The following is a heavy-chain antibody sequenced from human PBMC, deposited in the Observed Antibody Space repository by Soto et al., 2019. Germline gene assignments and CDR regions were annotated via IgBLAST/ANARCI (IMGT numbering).Heavy chain of an antibody. J-gene: IGHJ6*02. CDR1: GFTVRTNF. CDR3: AREEGSAYNFGYGMDV. D-gene: IGHD5-18*01. CDR2: IYNGGRP. V-gene: IGHV3-53*02. Sequence: EMQLVETGGDLLQPGGSLRLSCAASGFTVRTNFMNWVRQAPGKGLEWVSIIYNGGRPDYADSVKGRFTVSSDNSKNTLYLQMNSLRVEDTGVYYCAREEGSAYNFGYGMDVWGQGTTVTVSS.